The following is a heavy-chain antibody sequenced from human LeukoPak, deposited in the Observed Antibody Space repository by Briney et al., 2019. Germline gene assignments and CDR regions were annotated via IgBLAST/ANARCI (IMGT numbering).Heavy chain of an antibody. Sequence: SSVKVSCKASGGTFSSYAISWVRQAPGQGLEWMGGIIPIFGTANYAQKFQGRVTITADESTSTAYMEVSSLRSEDTAVYYCARDQPMVWRVHPLDYWGQGTLVTVSS. CDR1: GGTFSSYA. J-gene: IGHJ4*02. D-gene: IGHD3-10*01. V-gene: IGHV1-69*01. CDR3: ARDQPMVWRVHPLDY. CDR2: IIPIFGTA.